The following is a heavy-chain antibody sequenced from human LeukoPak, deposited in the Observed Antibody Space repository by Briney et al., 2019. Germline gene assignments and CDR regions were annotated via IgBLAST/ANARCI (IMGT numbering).Heavy chain of an antibody. CDR2: IYYSGST. J-gene: IGHJ4*02. Sequence: SETLSLTSTVSGGSISSYYWSWIRQPPGKGLEWIGYIYYSGSTNYNPSLKSRVTISVDTSKNQFSLKLSSVTAADTAVYYCARGPGPFDYWGQGTLVTVSS. V-gene: IGHV4-59*01. CDR3: ARGPGPFDY. CDR1: GGSISSYY.